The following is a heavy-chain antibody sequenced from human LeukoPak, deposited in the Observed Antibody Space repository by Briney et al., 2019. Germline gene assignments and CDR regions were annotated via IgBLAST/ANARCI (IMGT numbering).Heavy chain of an antibody. CDR3: ARQYYYGSGSYFRFDP. Sequence: SQTLSLTCTVSGGSISSGGYYWSWIRQHPGKGLEWIGYIYYSGSTYYNPSLKSRVTISVDTSKNQFSLKLSSVTAADTAVYYCARQYYYGSGSYFRFDPWGQGTLVTVSS. V-gene: IGHV4-31*03. CDR1: GGSISSGGYY. J-gene: IGHJ5*02. CDR2: IYYSGST. D-gene: IGHD3-10*01.